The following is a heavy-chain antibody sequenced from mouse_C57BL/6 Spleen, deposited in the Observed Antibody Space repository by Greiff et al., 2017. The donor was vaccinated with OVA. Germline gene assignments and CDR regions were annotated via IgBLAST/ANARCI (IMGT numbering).Heavy chain of an antibody. Sequence: VQLKESGPGLVKPSQSLSLTCSVTGYSITSGYYWNWIRQFPGNKLEWMGYISYDGSNNYNPSLKNRISITRDTSKNQFFLKLNSVTTEDTATYYCARVSLTGTDAMDDWGQGTSVTVSS. J-gene: IGHJ4*01. D-gene: IGHD4-1*01. V-gene: IGHV3-6*01. CDR3: ARVSLTGTDAMDD. CDR2: ISYDGSN. CDR1: GYSITSGYY.